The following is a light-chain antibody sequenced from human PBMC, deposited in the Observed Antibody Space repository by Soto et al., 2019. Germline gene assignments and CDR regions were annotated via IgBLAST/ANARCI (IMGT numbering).Light chain of an antibody. J-gene: IGKJ5*01. CDR3: QQRSNWLIT. CDR1: QNIHSW. Sequence: DIQMTQSPSALSASVGDIVTITCRASQNIHSWLAWYQQKPGKVPKLLIYDASSVKSGVPSRFSGSRSGTEFTLAINSLQPEDFAVYYCQQRSNWLITFGQGTRLEIK. CDR2: DAS. V-gene: IGKV1-5*01.